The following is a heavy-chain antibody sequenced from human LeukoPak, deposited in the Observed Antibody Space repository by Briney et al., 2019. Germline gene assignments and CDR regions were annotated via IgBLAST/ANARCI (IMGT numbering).Heavy chain of an antibody. CDR3: AKARGYGGPFDY. V-gene: IGHV3-9*01. J-gene: IGHJ4*02. Sequence: QPGRSLRLSCAASGFTFDDYAMHWVRQAPGKGLEWVSGISWNSGSIGYADSVKGRFTTSRDNAKNSLYLQMNSLRAEDTALYYCAKARGYGGPFDYWGQGTLVTVSS. CDR1: GFTFDDYA. CDR2: ISWNSGSI. D-gene: IGHD4-23*01.